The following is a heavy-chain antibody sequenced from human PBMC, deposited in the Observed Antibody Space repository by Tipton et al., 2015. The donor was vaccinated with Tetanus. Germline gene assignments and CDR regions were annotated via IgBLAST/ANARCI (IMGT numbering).Heavy chain of an antibody. V-gene: IGHV3-30*18. CDR3: AKEFQRARIRFFDS. CDR2: IPFDGRNE. Sequence: SLRLSCAASGFTVTSTYMAWVRQAPGKGLEWVAVIPFDGRNERYADSVKGRFIISRDNSKNTLYLQMNSLRPEDTAVYYCAKEFQRARIRFFDSWGQGTQVTASS. J-gene: IGHJ4*02. D-gene: IGHD2-15*01. CDR1: GFTVTSTY.